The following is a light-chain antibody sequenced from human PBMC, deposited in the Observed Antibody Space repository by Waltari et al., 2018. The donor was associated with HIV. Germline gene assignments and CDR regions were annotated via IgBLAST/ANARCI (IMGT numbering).Light chain of an antibody. Sequence: QSVLTQPPSASGTPGQRVPISCSGCSSNLGSNTVNWYQQLPGTAPKLLIYSNNQRPSGVPGRFSGSKSGTSASLAISGLQSEDEADYYCAAWDDSLNGWVFGGGTKLTVL. CDR3: AAWDDSLNGWV. J-gene: IGLJ3*02. V-gene: IGLV1-44*01. CDR1: SSNLGSNT. CDR2: SNN.